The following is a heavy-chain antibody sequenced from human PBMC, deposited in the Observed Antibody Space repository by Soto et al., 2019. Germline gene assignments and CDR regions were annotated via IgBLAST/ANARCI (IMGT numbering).Heavy chain of an antibody. V-gene: IGHV1-69*06. Sequence: QVQLVQSGAEVKKPGSSVKVSCKASGGTFSSYTISWVRQAPGQGLEWVGGIIPLFGTINYAQEFQGRLTIDADTSTSTAYMELTSLGSDDTAVYYCARKVASSDDAFDIWGQGTMVTVSS. CDR2: IIPLFGTI. J-gene: IGHJ3*02. CDR3: ARKVASSDDAFDI. CDR1: GGTFSSYT.